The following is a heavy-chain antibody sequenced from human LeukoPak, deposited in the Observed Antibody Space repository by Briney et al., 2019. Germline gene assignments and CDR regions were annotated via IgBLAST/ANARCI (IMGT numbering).Heavy chain of an antibody. Sequence: SETLSLTCAVSGGSISNSNWWSWVRQPPGKGLEWIGEIYHSGSTNYNPSLTSRVTISVDRSKNQFSLKLTSVTAADTAVYYCARVGGHYYDSSGYILHFDYWGQGTLVTVSS. V-gene: IGHV4-4*02. D-gene: IGHD3-22*01. CDR2: IYHSGST. CDR1: GGSISNSNW. CDR3: ARVGGHYYDSSGYILHFDY. J-gene: IGHJ4*02.